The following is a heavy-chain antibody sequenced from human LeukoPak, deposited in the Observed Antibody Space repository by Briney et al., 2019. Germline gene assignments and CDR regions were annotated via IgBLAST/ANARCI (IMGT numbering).Heavy chain of an antibody. CDR2: INHSGST. D-gene: IGHD3-16*02. Sequence: PSETLSLTCAVYGGSFSGYYWSWIRQPPGKGLEWIGEINHSGSTNYNPSLKSRVTISVDTSKNQFSLKLSSVTAWDTAVYYCARAQYYDYVWGSYPHRWFDPWGQVTLVTVSS. CDR1: GGSFSGYY. V-gene: IGHV4-34*01. J-gene: IGHJ5*02. CDR3: ARAQYYDYVWGSYPHRWFDP.